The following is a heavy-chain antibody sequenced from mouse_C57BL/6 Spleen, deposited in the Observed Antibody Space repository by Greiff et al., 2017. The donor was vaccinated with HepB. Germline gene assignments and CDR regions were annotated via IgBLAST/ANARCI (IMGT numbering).Heavy chain of an antibody. CDR3: ARGFYYDYDACFAY. CDR2: INPSNGGT. Sequence: VQLQQPGTELVKPGASVKLSCKASGYTFTSYWMHWVKQRPGQGLEWIGNINPSNGGTNYNEKLKSKATLTVEKSSSTAYMQLSSLTSEDSAVYYVARGFYYDYDACFAYWGQGTLVTVSA. J-gene: IGHJ3*01. V-gene: IGHV1-53*01. CDR1: GYTFTSYW. D-gene: IGHD2-4*01.